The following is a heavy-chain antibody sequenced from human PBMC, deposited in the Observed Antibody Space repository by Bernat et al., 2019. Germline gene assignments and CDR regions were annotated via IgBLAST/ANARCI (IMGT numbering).Heavy chain of an antibody. CDR3: ARDQNYDFWSGYYTLGFDY. J-gene: IGHJ4*02. D-gene: IGHD3-3*01. CDR2: IIPIFGTA. CDR1: GGTFSSYA. Sequence: QVQLVQSGAEVKKPGSSVKVSCKASGGTFSSYAISWVRQAPGQGLEWMGGIIPIFGTANYAQKFQGRVTITADKSTSTVYMELSSLRAEDTAVYYCARDQNYDFWSGYYTLGFDYWGQGTLVTVSS. V-gene: IGHV1-69*06.